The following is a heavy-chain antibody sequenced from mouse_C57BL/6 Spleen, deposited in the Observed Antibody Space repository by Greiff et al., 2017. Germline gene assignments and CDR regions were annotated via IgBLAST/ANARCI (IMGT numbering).Heavy chain of an antibody. J-gene: IGHJ4*01. Sequence: QVQLQQSGAELVRPGSSVKLSCTASGYTFTSYWMHWVKQRPIQGLEWIGNIDPSDSETHYNQKFQDKATFTVDKSSSTAYMQLSSLTSEDSAVYYFASADYAGSSYRDARDDWGKGTSVTVSS. CDR3: ASADYAGSSYRDARDD. V-gene: IGHV1-52*01. CDR2: IDPSDSET. D-gene: IGHD1-1*01. CDR1: GYTFTSYW.